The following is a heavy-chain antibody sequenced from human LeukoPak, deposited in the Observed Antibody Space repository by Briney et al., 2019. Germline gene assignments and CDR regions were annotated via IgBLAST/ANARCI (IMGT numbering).Heavy chain of an antibody. J-gene: IGHJ5*02. D-gene: IGHD1-26*01. CDR1: GYTLTSYG. Sequence: APVTVSCKASGYTLTSYGISWVRPAPAQGRAWMGWISAYNGNTNYVQQLQGRVNMTTDTSTSTAYRGLRSLRSDDAAVYYCAREVGATFFRWFDPWGEGTLVTVSS. CDR3: AREVGATFFRWFDP. V-gene: IGHV1-18*01. CDR2: ISAYNGNT.